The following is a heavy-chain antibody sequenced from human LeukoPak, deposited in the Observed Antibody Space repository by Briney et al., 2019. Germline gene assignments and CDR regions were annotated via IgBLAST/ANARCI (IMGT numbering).Heavy chain of an antibody. Sequence: ASVKVSCKASGYTFTGYYMHWVRQAPGQGLEWMGWISAYNGNTNYAQKLQGRVTMTTDTSTSTAYMELRSLRSDDTAVYYCARLYGSGSYYKYYYYYYMDVWGKGTTVTVSS. D-gene: IGHD3-10*01. V-gene: IGHV1-18*04. CDR2: ISAYNGNT. CDR3: ARLYGSGSYYKYYYYYYMDV. J-gene: IGHJ6*03. CDR1: GYTFTGYY.